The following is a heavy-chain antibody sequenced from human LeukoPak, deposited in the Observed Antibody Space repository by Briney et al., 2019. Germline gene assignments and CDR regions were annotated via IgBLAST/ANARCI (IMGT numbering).Heavy chain of an antibody. J-gene: IGHJ4*02. CDR2: ISSSGSTI. CDR3: AKDLPEPYFDY. CDR1: GFTFSDYY. Sequence: GESLRLSCAASGFTFSDYYMSWIRQAPGKGLEWVSYISSSGSTIYYADSVKGRFTISRDISKNTLYLQMNSLRAEDTSVYYCAKDLPEPYFDYWGQGTLVTVSS. V-gene: IGHV3-11*04.